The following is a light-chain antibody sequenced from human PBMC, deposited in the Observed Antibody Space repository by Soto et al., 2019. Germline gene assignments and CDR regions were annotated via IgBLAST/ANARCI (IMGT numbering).Light chain of an antibody. Sequence: QSALTQPASVSGSPGQSITISCTGTSSDVGSYNLVSWYQQHPGKAPKLMIYEVSKRPSGVSNRFSGSKSGNTASLTISGRQAEDEADYYCCSYAGIYVFGTGTKLTVL. V-gene: IGLV2-23*02. CDR1: SSDVGSYNL. CDR2: EVS. CDR3: CSYAGIYV. J-gene: IGLJ1*01.